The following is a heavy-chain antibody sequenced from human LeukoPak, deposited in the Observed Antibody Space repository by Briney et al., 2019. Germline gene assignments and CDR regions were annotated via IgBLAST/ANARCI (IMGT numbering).Heavy chain of an antibody. Sequence: ASVKVSCKASGYTFTSYYMHWVRQAPGQGLEWMGIINPSGGSTSYAQKFQGRVTMTRDTSTSTVYMELSSLRSEDTAVYYCARDLKFTYYYGSGSPPTTLGGFDYWGQGTLVTISS. CDR2: INPSGGST. CDR1: GYTFTSYY. J-gene: IGHJ4*02. V-gene: IGHV1-46*01. D-gene: IGHD3-10*01. CDR3: ARDLKFTYYYGSGSPPTTLGGFDY.